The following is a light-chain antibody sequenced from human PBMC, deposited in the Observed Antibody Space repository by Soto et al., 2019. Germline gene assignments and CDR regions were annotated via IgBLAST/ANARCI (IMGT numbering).Light chain of an antibody. CDR1: QDIRND. J-gene: IGKJ5*01. Sequence: IQVTQAPSSLSASVGDRVTITCRTSQDIRNDLGWYQQKPGKAPKLVIYGVFNLQSGVPSRFSGSGFGTDFTLTISSLQPEDSATYYCQQYNSYQITFGQGTRLEIK. CDR2: GVF. V-gene: IGKV1-6*01. CDR3: QQYNSYQIT.